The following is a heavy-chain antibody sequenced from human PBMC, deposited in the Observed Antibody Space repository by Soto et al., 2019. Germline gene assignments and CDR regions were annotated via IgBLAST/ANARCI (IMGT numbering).Heavy chain of an antibody. J-gene: IGHJ4*02. CDR1: GFTFSSNA. V-gene: IGHV3-23*01. CDR2: ISGSGDST. D-gene: IGHD6-6*01. CDR3: AKDRSPVAARRQDY. Sequence: EVQLLESGGGLVQPGGSLRLSCATSGFTFSSNAMSWVRQAPGKGLEWVSTISGSGDSTRYADSVKGRFTSSRDNSWNTLYLQMNSLRAEDTAVYYCAKDRSPVAARRQDYWGQGTLVTVSS.